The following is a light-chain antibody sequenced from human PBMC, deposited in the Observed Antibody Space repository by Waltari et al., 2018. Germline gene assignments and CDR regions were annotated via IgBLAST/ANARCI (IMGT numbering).Light chain of an antibody. J-gene: IGLJ3*02. V-gene: IGLV2-23*01. CDR1: SRDVGSYDL. Sequence: QSALTQPASVSGSPGQSITISCTGTSRDVGSYDLVSWYQQHPGKAPKLMIYEDSERPSGVSHRFSGSKSVNTASLTISGLQAEDEAHYYCCSYAGGNAWVFGGGTKVTVL. CDR3: CSYAGGNAWV. CDR2: EDS.